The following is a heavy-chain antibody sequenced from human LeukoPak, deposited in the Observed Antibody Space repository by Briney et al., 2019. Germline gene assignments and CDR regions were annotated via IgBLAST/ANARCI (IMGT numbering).Heavy chain of an antibody. CDR3: ARELARAEWLRLGNAFDI. CDR1: GGSISSYY. Sequence: SETLSLTCTVSGGSISSYYWSWIRQPPGKGLEWIGYIYYSGSTNYNPSLKSRVTVSVDTSKNQFSLKLSSVTAADTAVYYCARELARAEWLRLGNAFDIWGQGTMVTVSS. D-gene: IGHD5-12*01. CDR2: IYYSGST. V-gene: IGHV4-59*01. J-gene: IGHJ3*02.